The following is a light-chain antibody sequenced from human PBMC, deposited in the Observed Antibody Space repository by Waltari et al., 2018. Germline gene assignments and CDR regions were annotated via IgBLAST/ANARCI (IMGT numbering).Light chain of an antibody. CDR3: ATWDDSLSNWA. J-gene: IGLJ3*02. CDR1: TSNIGTHY. CDR2: RNS. V-gene: IGLV1-47*01. Sequence: QSVLTQPPSASGTPGQRVIISCSGSTSNIGTHYVYWYQHVPGTAPKLLILRNSQRPSGVPERFSGSRSGTSASLAISGLRSEDEADYFCATWDDSLSNWAFGGGTKVTVL.